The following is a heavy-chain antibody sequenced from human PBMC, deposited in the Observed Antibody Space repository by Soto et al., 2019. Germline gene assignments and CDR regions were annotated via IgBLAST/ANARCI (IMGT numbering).Heavy chain of an antibody. CDR1: GGTFSSYA. D-gene: IGHD5-18*01. CDR3: ARTRGYSYGLRAFFDY. Sequence: QVQLVRSGAEVKKPGSSVKVSCKASGGTFSSYAISWVRQAPGQGLEWMGGIIPIFGTANYAQKFQGRVTITADESTSTAYMELSSLRSEDTAVYYCARTRGYSYGLRAFFDYWGQGTLVTVSS. J-gene: IGHJ4*02. CDR2: IIPIFGTA. V-gene: IGHV1-69*01.